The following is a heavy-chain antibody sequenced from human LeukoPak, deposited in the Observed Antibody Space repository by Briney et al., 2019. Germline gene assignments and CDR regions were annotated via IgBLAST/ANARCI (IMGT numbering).Heavy chain of an antibody. CDR2: MYSRGST. Sequence: SETLSLTCTVSGGSISSYSWSWIRHPPGKGLEWIGYMYSRGSTNDNPSLKSRVTISRDTSKNQLSLRVTSVTAADTAMYYCARHYLYGDPPAFDIWGQGTMVTVSS. CDR3: ARHYLYGDPPAFDI. V-gene: IGHV4-59*08. CDR1: GGSISSYS. D-gene: IGHD4-17*01. J-gene: IGHJ3*02.